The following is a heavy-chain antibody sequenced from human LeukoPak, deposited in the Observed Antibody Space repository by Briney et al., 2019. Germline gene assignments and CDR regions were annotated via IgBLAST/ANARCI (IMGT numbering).Heavy chain of an antibody. V-gene: IGHV3-48*03. J-gene: IGHJ6*04. Sequence: GGSLRLSCTASEFTFSSYEMNWIRQAPGKGLEWISYISISGSTIYNADYVKGRFTISRDNANNSPSLQMNGLRAEDTAVYSCAREDTDACGEGNTVTVSS. CDR1: EFTFSSYE. CDR2: ISISGSTI. D-gene: IGHD5-18*01. CDR3: AREDTDA.